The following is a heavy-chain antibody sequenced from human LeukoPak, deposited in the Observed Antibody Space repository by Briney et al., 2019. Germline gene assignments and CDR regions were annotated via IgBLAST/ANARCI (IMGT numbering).Heavy chain of an antibody. D-gene: IGHD2-21*02. CDR2: ISSSSSTI. CDR1: GFTFSSYS. Sequence: PGGSLRLSCAASGFTFSSYSMNWVRQAPGKGLEWVSYISSSSSTIYYADSVKGRFTISRDNAKNSLYLQMNSLRAEDTAVYYCARELLPLDYWGQGTLVTASS. CDR3: ARELLPLDY. V-gene: IGHV3-48*01. J-gene: IGHJ4*02.